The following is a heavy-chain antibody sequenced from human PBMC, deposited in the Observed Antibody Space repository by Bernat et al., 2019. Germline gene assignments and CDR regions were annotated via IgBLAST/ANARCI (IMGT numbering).Heavy chain of an antibody. CDR2: ISGTGDST. D-gene: IGHD5-12*01. CDR1: GFTFSNYA. CDR3: AKDDSGYDTLFDY. V-gene: IGHV3-23*01. J-gene: IGHJ4*02. Sequence: EVQPLESGGGLVQPGGSLRLSCPASGFTFSNYALSWVRQAPGKGLEWVSAISGTGDSTYYADSVKGRFTISRDNSKNTLYLQMNSLKAEDTAVYYCAKDDSGYDTLFDYWGQGTLVTVSS.